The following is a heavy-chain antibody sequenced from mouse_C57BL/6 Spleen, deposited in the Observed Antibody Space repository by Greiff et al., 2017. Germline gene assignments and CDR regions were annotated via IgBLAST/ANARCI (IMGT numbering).Heavy chain of an antibody. CDR1: GYTFTSYD. V-gene: IGHV1-85*01. Sequence: VQLQQSGPELVKPGASVKLSCKASGYTFTSYDINWVKQRPGQGLEWIGWIYPRDGSTKYNEKFKGKATLTVDTSSSTAYMELHRLTSEDSAVYFCARGAYYYGSTRYFDVWGTGTTVTVSS. J-gene: IGHJ1*03. CDR3: ARGAYYYGSTRYFDV. CDR2: IYPRDGST. D-gene: IGHD1-1*01.